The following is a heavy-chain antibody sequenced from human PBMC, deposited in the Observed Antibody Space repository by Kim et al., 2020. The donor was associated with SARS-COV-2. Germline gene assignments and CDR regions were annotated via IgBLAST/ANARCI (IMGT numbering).Heavy chain of an antibody. CDR1: GGSISSGDYY. V-gene: IGHV4-30-4*01. D-gene: IGHD4-17*01. CDR3: ARDRATVLKRYYYGMDV. Sequence: SETPSLTCTVSGGSISSGDYYWSWIRQPPGKGLEWIGYIYYSGSTYYNPSLKSRVTISVDTSKNQFSLKLSSVTAADTAVYYCARDRATVLKRYYYGMDVWGQGTTVTVSS. J-gene: IGHJ6*02. CDR2: IYYSGST.